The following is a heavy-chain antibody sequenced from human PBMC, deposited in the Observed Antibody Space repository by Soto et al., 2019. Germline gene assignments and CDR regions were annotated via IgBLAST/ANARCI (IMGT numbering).Heavy chain of an antibody. CDR3: ARGLATLPVFAFEV. V-gene: IGHV2-5*01. Sequence: SGPTLVNPTQTLTLTCSLSGISLSTSGVGLGWIRQTPGKALEWLALIYWNDDKHYTPSLKSRLTITKDTSKNQAVLTMTNMDPVDTATYYCARGLATLPVFAFEVWGQGTVVTVSS. CDR2: IYWNDDK. CDR1: GISLSTSGVG. D-gene: IGHD6-6*01. J-gene: IGHJ3*01.